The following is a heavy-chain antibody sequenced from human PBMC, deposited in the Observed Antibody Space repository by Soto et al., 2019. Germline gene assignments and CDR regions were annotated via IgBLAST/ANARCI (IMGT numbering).Heavy chain of an antibody. CDR2: IYSGGST. CDR3: ARCGYYYDSSGYYGY. D-gene: IGHD3-22*01. Sequence: GGSLRLSCAASGFSVSSNYMSCVRQAPGKGLEWVSVIYSGGSTYYADSVKGRFTISRDNSKNTLYLQMNSLRAEDTPVYYCARCGYYYDSSGYYGYWGQGTLVIVSS. J-gene: IGHJ1*01. V-gene: IGHV3-53*01. CDR1: GFSVSSNY.